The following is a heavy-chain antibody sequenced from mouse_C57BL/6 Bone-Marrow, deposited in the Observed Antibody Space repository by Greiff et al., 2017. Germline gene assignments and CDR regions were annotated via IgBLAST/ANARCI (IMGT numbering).Heavy chain of an antibody. CDR3: APSRRGAWFAY. CDR1: GYTFTSYW. J-gene: IGHJ3*01. Sequence: QVQLQQPGAELVKPGASVKLSCKASGYTFTSYWMHWVKQRPGQGLEWIGMIHPNSGSTNYNEKFKSKATLTVDKSSSTAYMQLSSLTSEDSAVYYWAPSRRGAWFAYWGQGTLVTVSA. V-gene: IGHV1-64*01. CDR2: IHPNSGST.